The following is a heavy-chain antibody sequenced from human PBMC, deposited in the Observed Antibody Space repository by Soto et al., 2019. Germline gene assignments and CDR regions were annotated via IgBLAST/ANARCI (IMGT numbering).Heavy chain of an antibody. V-gene: IGHV1-58*02. CDR2: IVVGSGNT. CDR3: AAQGRFREVPYYYMDV. D-gene: IGHD3-3*01. CDR1: GFTFTSSA. J-gene: IGHJ6*03. Sequence: QMQLVQSGPEVKKPGTSVKVSCKASGFTFTSSAMQWVRQARGQRLEWIGWIVVGSGNTNYAQKFQERVTITRDMSTSTAYMELSSLRSEDTAVYYCAAQGRFREVPYYYMDVWGKGTKVTVSS.